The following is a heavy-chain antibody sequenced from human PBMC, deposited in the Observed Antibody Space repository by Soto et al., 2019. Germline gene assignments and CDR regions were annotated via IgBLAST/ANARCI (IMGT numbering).Heavy chain of an antibody. CDR1: GFTVSSNY. CDR3: ARDSEYSSSSAYYGMDV. Sequence: EVQLVESGGGLIQPGGSLRLSCAASGFTVSSNYMSWVRQAPGKGLEWVSVIYSGGSTYYADSVKGRFTISRDNSKITLYLQMNSLRAEDTAVYYCARDSEYSSSSAYYGMDVWGQGTTVTVSS. V-gene: IGHV3-53*01. D-gene: IGHD6-6*01. CDR2: IYSGGST. J-gene: IGHJ6*02.